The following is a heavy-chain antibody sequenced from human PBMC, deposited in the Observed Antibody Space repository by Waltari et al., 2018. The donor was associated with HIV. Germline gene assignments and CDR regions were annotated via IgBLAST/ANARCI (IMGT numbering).Heavy chain of an antibody. CDR3: ARGVVPATTDV. J-gene: IGHJ6*02. Sequence: QVQLVQSGAEVKKPGSSAKVSCKASGGTFSSHVISWVRRAPGQALDWMGGIIPIFGTANYAQKFQGRVTITADESTSTAYMELTSLRSEDTAVYYCARGVVPATTDVWGQGTTVTVSS. CDR1: GGTFSSHV. CDR2: IIPIFGTA. D-gene: IGHD2-2*01. V-gene: IGHV1-69*01.